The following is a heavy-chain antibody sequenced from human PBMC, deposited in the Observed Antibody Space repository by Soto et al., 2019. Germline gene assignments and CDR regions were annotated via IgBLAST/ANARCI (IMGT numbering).Heavy chain of an antibody. CDR2: IIPILDMP. D-gene: IGHD6-13*01. V-gene: IGHV1-69*02. CDR3: ARGIAAGTDY. J-gene: IGHJ4*02. Sequence: QVHLVQSGAEVKKPGSSVKVSCRASGDTLTSYTISWVRQAPEQGLEWMGWIIPILDMPIYAQKFQGRVTITAEKSTSTVYTELSSLRSDDTAVYYCARGIAAGTDYWGQGTLVTVSS. CDR1: GDTLTSYT.